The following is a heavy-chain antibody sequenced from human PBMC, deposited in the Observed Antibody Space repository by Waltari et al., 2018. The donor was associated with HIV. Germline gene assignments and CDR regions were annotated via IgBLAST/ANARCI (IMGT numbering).Heavy chain of an antibody. CDR3: VRDPKTSWGELDY. CDR2: ISSSGSTI. V-gene: IGHV3-48*02. CDR1: GFVFISYS. D-gene: IGHD3-16*01. Sequence: EVQLVESGGGLVQPEESLRLSCASSGFVFISYSMTWVRKAPGEGVEWILFISSSGSTIYYADFVKGRFTVSRDNAENSLYLKMNSLRDEDTAVYYCVRDPKTSWGELDYWGQGTLVAVSS. J-gene: IGHJ4*02.